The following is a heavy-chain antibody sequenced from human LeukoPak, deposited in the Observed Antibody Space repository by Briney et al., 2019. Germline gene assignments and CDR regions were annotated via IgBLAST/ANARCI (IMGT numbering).Heavy chain of an antibody. D-gene: IGHD2-2*01. CDR3: ANWGGTSYDAFDI. CDR1: GFTFSSYG. J-gene: IGHJ3*02. V-gene: IGHV3-33*06. CDR2: IWYDGSNK. Sequence: GGSLRLSCAASGFTFSSYGMHWVRQAPGKGLEWVAVIWYDGSNKYYADSVKGRFTISRDNSKNTLYLQMNSLRAEDTAVYYCANWGGTSYDAFDIWGQGTMVTVSS.